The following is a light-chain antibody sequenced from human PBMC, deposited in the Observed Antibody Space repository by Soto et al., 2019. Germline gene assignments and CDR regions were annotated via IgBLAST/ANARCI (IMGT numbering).Light chain of an antibody. Sequence: QSVLTQPPSVSGAPGQRVTISCTGTSSNIGAGYDVYWYQQLPGTAPKLLISGNNNRPSGVPDRFSGSRSGTAASLAITGLQAEDEADYYCQSYDSSLSAWVFGGGTKVTVL. CDR1: SSNIGAGYD. CDR2: GNN. J-gene: IGLJ3*02. CDR3: QSYDSSLSAWV. V-gene: IGLV1-40*01.